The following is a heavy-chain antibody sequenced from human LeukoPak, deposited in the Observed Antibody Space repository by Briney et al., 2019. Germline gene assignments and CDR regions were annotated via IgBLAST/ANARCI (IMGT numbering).Heavy chain of an antibody. CDR3: VKSAGFDWLSPLDAFDI. D-gene: IGHD3-9*01. Sequence: PGESLRLSCSASGFTFSRYAMHWVRQAPGKGLEYVSATSSSGRSTYYADSVKGRFTISRDNSKDSLYLQMSSLRAEDTTVYYCVKSAGFDWLSPLDAFDIWGQGTMVSAFS. V-gene: IGHV3-64D*06. J-gene: IGHJ3*02. CDR1: GFTFSRYA. CDR2: TSSSGRST.